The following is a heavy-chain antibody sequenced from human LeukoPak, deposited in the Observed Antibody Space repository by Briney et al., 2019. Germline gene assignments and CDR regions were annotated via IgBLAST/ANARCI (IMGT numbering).Heavy chain of an antibody. Sequence: GGSLRLSCAASGFTFNTYTMNWVRQAPGKGLEWVSYISGSSGIIDYADSVRGRFTISRDNSKNSLYLQINSLKTEDTAVYYCARDSSGQGDYWGQGTLVTVSS. CDR2: ISGSSGII. CDR1: GFTFNTYT. D-gene: IGHD3-22*01. CDR3: ARDSSGQGDY. J-gene: IGHJ4*02. V-gene: IGHV3-48*01.